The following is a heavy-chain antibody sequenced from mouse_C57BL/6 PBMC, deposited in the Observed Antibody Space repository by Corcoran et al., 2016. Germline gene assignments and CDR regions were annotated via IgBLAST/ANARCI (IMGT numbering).Heavy chain of an antibody. D-gene: IGHD2-3*01. CDR2: INPYSGVP. V-gene: IGHV9-3*01. J-gene: IGHJ4*01. CDR1: GYTFTTYG. Sequence: QIQLVQSGPELKKPGETGKFSCKTSGYTFTTYGMNWVKQALGKGLMWMGCINPYSGVPTYADDFKGRFAFSLKTSSSTDYLQINYLKNEDTATYFCARVYDGYYRAMDYWGQGTSVTVSS. CDR3: ARVYDGYYRAMDY.